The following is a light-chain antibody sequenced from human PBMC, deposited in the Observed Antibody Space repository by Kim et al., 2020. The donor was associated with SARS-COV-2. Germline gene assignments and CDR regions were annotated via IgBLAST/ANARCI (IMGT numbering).Light chain of an antibody. J-gene: IGLJ3*02. CDR1: SGHSNCA. CDR2: LSSVGRH. Sequence: SGNVTCTLSSGHSNCARTWAQLRTQTGPRYLMKLSSVGRHNKGDGIPDRFSGSSSGAERYLIISSLQSEDEADYYCQTWGTGIWVFGGGTQLTVL. V-gene: IGLV4-69*01. CDR3: QTWGTGIWV.